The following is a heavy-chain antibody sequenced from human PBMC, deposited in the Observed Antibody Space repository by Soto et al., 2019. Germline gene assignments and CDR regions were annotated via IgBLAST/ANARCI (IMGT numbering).Heavy chain of an antibody. CDR2: INPNSGGT. J-gene: IGHJ4*02. D-gene: IGHD3-22*01. Sequence: ASVKVSCKASGYTFTCYYMHWVRQAPGQGLEWMGWINPNSGGTNYAQKFQGWVTMTRDTSISTAYMELSRLRSDDTAVYYCAREGYDSSSCFDYWGQGTLVTVSS. CDR3: AREGYDSSSCFDY. CDR1: GYTFTCYY. V-gene: IGHV1-2*04.